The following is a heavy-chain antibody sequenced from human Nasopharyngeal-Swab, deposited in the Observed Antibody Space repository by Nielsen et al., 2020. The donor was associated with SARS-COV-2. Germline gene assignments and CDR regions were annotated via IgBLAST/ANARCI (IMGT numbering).Heavy chain of an antibody. CDR2: IYPADSDS. D-gene: IGHD1-26*01. V-gene: IGHV5-51*01. CDR3: VRRAFSASYFYFDY. Sequence: GGSLKISCKGSGYIFTSYWIGWVRQMPGKGLEWMGIIYPADSDSRYSLSFQGQVSISVDKSISTAYLQWNTLKASDTAIYYCVRRAFSASYFYFDYWGPGTLVTVSS. CDR1: GYIFTSYW. J-gene: IGHJ4*02.